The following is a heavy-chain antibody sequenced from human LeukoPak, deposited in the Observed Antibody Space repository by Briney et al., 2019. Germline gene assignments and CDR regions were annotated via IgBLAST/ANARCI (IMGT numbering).Heavy chain of an antibody. D-gene: IGHD6-19*01. CDR2: IHADSGNT. V-gene: IGHV1-3*01. J-gene: IGHJ3*02. CDR1: GYTFTTCA. CDR3: TIGLAGDWDAFDI. Sequence: ASVKVSCKTSGYTFTTCAVHWVRQAPGQRLEWMGWIHADSGNTRYSQKLQGRVAIARDTSASTIYMELTSLRIEDTAVYFCTIGLAGDWDAFDIWGLGTMVTVSS.